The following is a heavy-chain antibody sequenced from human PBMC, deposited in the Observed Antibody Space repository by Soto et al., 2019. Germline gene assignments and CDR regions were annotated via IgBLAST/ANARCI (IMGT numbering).Heavy chain of an antibody. V-gene: IGHV1-2*02. CDR1: GYSFTGYY. D-gene: IGHD2-8*02. J-gene: IGHJ4*02. CDR3: ARGDYGTGGYPFPYFDY. CDR2: INPDSGAT. Sequence: HEHLVQSGAEVKRPGASLKVSCKASGYSFTGYYIHWVRQAPGQGLEWMGWINPDSGATNYAQNFQGRVYMTSDTSSSTASMDLTSLTSDDTAVYYCARGDYGTGGYPFPYFDYWGQGTLVIVSS.